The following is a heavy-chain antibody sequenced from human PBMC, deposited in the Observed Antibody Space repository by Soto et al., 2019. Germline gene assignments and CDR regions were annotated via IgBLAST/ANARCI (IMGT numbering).Heavy chain of an antibody. D-gene: IGHD2-2*01. Sequence: ASVKVSCKASGYTFTSYGISWVRQAPGQGLEWMGWISAYNGNTNYAQKVQGRVTMSTDTSTSTAYMEVRSLRSDDTAVYYCARDRGLVVPAATYRSSYSGMDVWGQGTTVTVSS. CDR3: ARDRGLVVPAATYRSSYSGMDV. CDR2: ISAYNGNT. V-gene: IGHV1-18*04. CDR1: GYTFTSYG. J-gene: IGHJ6*02.